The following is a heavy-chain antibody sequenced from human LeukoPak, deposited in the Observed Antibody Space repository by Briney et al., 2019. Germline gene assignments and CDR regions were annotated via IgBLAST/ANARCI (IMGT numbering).Heavy chain of an antibody. J-gene: IGHJ6*04. Sequence: GGSLRLSCAASGFTFSSYGMRWVRQAPGKGLEWGSDISGSGGSTYYADSVKGRFTISRDNSKNSLDLQMNSLTAEDTAVYYSAEPGITMIGGVWGKGTTVTISS. CDR1: GFTFSSYG. CDR2: ISGSGGST. V-gene: IGHV3-23*01. CDR3: AEPGITMIGGV. D-gene: IGHD3-10*02.